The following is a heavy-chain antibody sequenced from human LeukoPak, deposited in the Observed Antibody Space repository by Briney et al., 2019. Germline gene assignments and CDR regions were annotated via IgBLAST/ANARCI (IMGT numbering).Heavy chain of an antibody. CDR1: GGTFSSYA. J-gene: IGHJ4*02. CDR3: ARAREMATIMDFDY. V-gene: IGHV1-69*06. Sequence: GASVKVSCKASGGTFSSYAISWVRQAPGQGLEWMGGIIPIFGTANYAQKFQGRVTITADKSTSTAYMELSSLRSEDTAVYYCARAREMATIMDFDYWGQGTLVTVSS. D-gene: IGHD5-24*01. CDR2: IIPIFGTA.